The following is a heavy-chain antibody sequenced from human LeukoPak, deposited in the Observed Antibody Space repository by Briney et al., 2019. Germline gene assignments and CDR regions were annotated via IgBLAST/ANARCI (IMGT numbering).Heavy chain of an antibody. CDR3: ARAPLGYNWFDR. J-gene: IGHJ5*02. D-gene: IGHD3-10*01. CDR1: GYTFTGYY. V-gene: IGHV1-2*06. Sequence: ASVKVSCKASGYTFTGYYMHWVRQAPGQGLEWMGRINPNSGGTNYAQKFQGRVTMTKDTSISTGYMELSRLRSDDTAVYYCARAPLGYNWFDRWGQGTLVTVCS. CDR2: INPNSGGT.